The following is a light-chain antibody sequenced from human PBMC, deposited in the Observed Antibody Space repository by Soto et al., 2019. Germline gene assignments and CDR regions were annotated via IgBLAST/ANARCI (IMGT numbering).Light chain of an antibody. CDR1: QSVLYSSKNKNY. J-gene: IGKJ2*01. CDR3: QQYYSTPFT. V-gene: IGKV4-1*01. Sequence: DIVMTQSPDSLAVSLGERATINCKSSQSVLYSSKNKNYLAWYQQKPGQPPKLLIYWASTRESGVPDRFSGSGSGTDFTLTISSLHAEDVAVYSCQQYYSTPFTLGQGTKLEIK. CDR2: WAS.